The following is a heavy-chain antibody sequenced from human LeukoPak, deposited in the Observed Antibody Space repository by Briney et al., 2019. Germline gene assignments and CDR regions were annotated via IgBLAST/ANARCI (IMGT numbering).Heavy chain of an antibody. J-gene: IGHJ6*03. CDR2: IIPIFGTA. Sequence: SVKVSCKASGGTFSSYAISWVRQAPGQGLEWMGGIIPIFGTANYAQKFQGRVTITADESTCTAYMELSSLRSEDTAVYYCAREMATIKRYYYYYYYMDVWGKGTTVTVSS. CDR3: AREMATIKRYYYYYYYMDV. V-gene: IGHV1-69*01. CDR1: GGTFSSYA. D-gene: IGHD5-24*01.